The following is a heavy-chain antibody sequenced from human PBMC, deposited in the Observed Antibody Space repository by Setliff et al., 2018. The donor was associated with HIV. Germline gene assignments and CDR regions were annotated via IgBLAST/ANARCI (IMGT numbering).Heavy chain of an antibody. CDR2: SNHVGRT. CDR3: ARHFGYGSGSYPYYYYMDV. CDR1: GGSLSGHY. Sequence: KPSETLSLTCAVYGGSLSGHYWSWIRQPPGEGLEWIGESNHVGRTNYNPSLKSRVTVSVDTSKSRFSLKLSSVTAADTAVYYCARHFGYGSGSYPYYYYMDVWGKGTTVTVSS. J-gene: IGHJ6*03. D-gene: IGHD3-10*01. V-gene: IGHV4-34*01.